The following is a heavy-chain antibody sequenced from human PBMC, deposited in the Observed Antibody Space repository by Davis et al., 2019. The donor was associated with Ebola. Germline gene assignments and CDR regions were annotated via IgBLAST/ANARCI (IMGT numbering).Heavy chain of an antibody. Sequence: GESLKISCSASGFTFSIYSMNWVRQAPGKGLEWISYISSSSRSIYYADSVKGRFTISRDNAKNSLYLQMISLRDEDTAVYYCAKGDCSGSSCYGTAYWGQGTLVTVSS. CDR2: ISSSSRSI. CDR3: AKGDCSGSSCYGTAY. D-gene: IGHD2-15*01. J-gene: IGHJ4*02. CDR1: GFTFSIYS. V-gene: IGHV3-48*02.